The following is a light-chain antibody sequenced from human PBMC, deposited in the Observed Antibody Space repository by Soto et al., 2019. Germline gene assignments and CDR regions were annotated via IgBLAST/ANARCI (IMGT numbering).Light chain of an antibody. CDR1: SSDVGGFNS. CDR3: RSYTSTMTNF. J-gene: IGLJ1*01. V-gene: IGLV2-14*03. CDR2: DVV. Sequence: QSALTQPASVSGSPGQSITISCTGTSSDVGGFNSVSWYQLRPGTAPKLILYDVVDRPSGVSYRFSGSKSGNTASLTISGLQAAEEADYFCRSYTSTMTNFFGSGSKVTV.